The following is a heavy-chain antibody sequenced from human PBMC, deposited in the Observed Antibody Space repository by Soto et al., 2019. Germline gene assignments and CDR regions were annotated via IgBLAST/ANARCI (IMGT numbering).Heavy chain of an antibody. J-gene: IGHJ6*03. CDR2: INPNSGGT. CDR1: GYTFTGYY. D-gene: IGHD3-3*01. CDR3: ARTRAFGVVPRIYYYYYYMDV. V-gene: IGHV1-2*04. Sequence: ASVKVSCKASGYTFTGYYMHWVRQSPGQGLEWMGWINPNSGGTNYAQKFQGWVTMTRDTSTSTAYMELSSLRSEDTAVYYCARTRAFGVVPRIYYYYYYMDVWDKGATVTVSS.